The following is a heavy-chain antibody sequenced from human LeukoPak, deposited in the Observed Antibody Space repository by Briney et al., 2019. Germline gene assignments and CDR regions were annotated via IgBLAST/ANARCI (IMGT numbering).Heavy chain of an antibody. J-gene: IGHJ5*02. Sequence: SGTLSLTCAVSGGSISSSNWWSWVRQPPGKGLEWIGEIYHSGSTNYNPSLKSRVTISVDKSENQFSLKLSSVTAADTAVYYCASNGYYYDSSGFDPWGQGTLVTVSS. V-gene: IGHV4-4*02. CDR2: IYHSGST. D-gene: IGHD3-22*01. CDR1: GGSISSSNW. CDR3: ASNGYYYDSSGFDP.